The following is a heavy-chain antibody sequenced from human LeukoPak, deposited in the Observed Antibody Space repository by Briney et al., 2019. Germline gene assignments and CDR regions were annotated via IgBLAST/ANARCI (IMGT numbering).Heavy chain of an antibody. CDR2: ISWNSGSI. Sequence: GGSQRLSCAASGFTFDDYAMHWVRQAPGKGLEWVSGISWNSGSIGYADSVKGRFTISRDNAKNSLYLQMNSLRAEDTALYYCAKDMGMIAAAGIDYWGQGTLVTVSS. V-gene: IGHV3-9*01. CDR3: AKDMGMIAAAGIDY. D-gene: IGHD6-13*01. CDR1: GFTFDDYA. J-gene: IGHJ4*02.